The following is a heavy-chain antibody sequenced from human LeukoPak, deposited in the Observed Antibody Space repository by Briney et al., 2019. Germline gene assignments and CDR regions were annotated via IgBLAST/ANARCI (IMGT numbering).Heavy chain of an antibody. J-gene: IGHJ4*02. CDR3: ARDADGSGTLLDY. D-gene: IGHD3-10*01. Sequence: ASVKVSCTASGYTSTGYYMHWVRQAHGQGLEWMGWINPNSGGTNYAQKFQGRVTMTRDTSISTAYMELRSLRSDDTAVYYCARDADGSGTLLDYWGQGSLVTVSS. CDR2: INPNSGGT. CDR1: GYTSTGYY. V-gene: IGHV1-2*02.